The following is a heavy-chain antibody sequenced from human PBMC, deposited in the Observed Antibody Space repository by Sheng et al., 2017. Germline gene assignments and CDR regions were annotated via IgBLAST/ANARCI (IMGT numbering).Heavy chain of an antibody. CDR1: GFTVSSSY. J-gene: IGHJ4*02. D-gene: IGHD3-10*01. V-gene: IGHV3-53*01. Sequence: EVQLVESGGGLMQDGGSLRLSCAASGFTVSSSYLSWVRQAPGKGLEWVSVIYSGVSTSYADSVKGRFTISRDNSKNTLYLQMNSLRAEDTAVYYCAKVGRSGDLECWGQGTLVNISS. CDR2: IYSGVST. CDR3: AKVGRSGDLEC.